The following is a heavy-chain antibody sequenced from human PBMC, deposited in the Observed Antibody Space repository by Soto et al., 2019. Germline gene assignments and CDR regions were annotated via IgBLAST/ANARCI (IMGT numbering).Heavy chain of an antibody. CDR1: GFTFSSYS. CDR3: ARSWEQWLVTYYDGMDV. Sequence: EVQLVESGGGLVQPGGSLRLSCAASGFTFSSYSMNWVRQAPGKGLAWVSYISSSSSTIYYADSVKGRFTISRDNAKNSLYLQMISLRDEDTAVYYCARSWEQWLVTYYDGMDVWGQGTTVTVSS. J-gene: IGHJ6*02. D-gene: IGHD6-19*01. CDR2: ISSSSSTI. V-gene: IGHV3-48*02.